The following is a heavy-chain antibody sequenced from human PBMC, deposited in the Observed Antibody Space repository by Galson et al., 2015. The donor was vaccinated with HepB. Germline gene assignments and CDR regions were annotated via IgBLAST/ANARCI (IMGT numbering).Heavy chain of an antibody. CDR2: IYSGGST. CDR1: GFTVSSNY. Sequence: SLRLSCAASGFTVSSNYMSWVRQAPGKGLEWVSVIYSGGSTYYADSVKGRFTISRDNSKNTLYLQMNSLRAKDTAVYYCARVSGGSYYSDYYYGMDVWGQGTTVTVSS. CDR3: ARVSGGSYYSDYYYGMDV. D-gene: IGHD1-26*01. J-gene: IGHJ6*02. V-gene: IGHV3-53*01.